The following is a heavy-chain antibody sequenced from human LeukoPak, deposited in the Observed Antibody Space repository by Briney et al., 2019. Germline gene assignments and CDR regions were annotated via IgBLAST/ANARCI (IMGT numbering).Heavy chain of an antibody. V-gene: IGHV1-18*01. CDR3: ARERATMIVVVTEYYFDY. D-gene: IGHD3-22*01. J-gene: IGHJ4*02. CDR1: GYTFTSYG. Sequence: ASVKVSCKASGYTFTSYGISWVRQAPGQGLEWMGWISAYNGNTNYAQKLQGRVTMTTDTSTSTAYMELRSLRSDDTAVYYCARERATMIVVVTEYYFDYWGQGTLVTVSP. CDR2: ISAYNGNT.